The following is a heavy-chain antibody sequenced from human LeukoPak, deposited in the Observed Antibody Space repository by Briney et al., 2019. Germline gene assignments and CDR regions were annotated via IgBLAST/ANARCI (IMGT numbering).Heavy chain of an antibody. CDR1: GVSISRGGYY. J-gene: IGHJ4*02. Sequence: TSQTLSLTCNVTGVSISRGGYYWSWIRQHPGKGLEWIGYINHSGGTSYSPSLKTRVTISADTSQSLFSLRLNSVTAADTAVYYCASHLDTTGYDYVDYWGQGTLVTVSS. CDR3: ASHLDTTGYDYVDY. V-gene: IGHV4-31*03. CDR2: INHSGGT. D-gene: IGHD3-9*01.